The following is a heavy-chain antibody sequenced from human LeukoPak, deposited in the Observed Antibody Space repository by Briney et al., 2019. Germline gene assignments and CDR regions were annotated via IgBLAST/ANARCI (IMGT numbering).Heavy chain of an antibody. CDR3: ATDIVATLFDY. CDR1: GFTFSSYA. J-gene: IGHJ4*02. Sequence: GGSLRLSCAASGFTFSSYAMHWVRQAPGKGLEYVSAISSNEGSTYYANSVKGRFTISRDNSKNTLYLQMGSLRAEDMAVYYCATDIVATLFDYWGQGTLVTVSS. V-gene: IGHV3-64*01. D-gene: IGHD5-12*01. CDR2: ISSNEGST.